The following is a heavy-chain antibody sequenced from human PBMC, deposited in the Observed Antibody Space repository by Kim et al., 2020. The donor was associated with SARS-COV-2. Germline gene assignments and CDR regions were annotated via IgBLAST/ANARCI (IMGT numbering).Heavy chain of an antibody. CDR3: ARDTPPFY. CDR1: GFTFNTYE. Sequence: GGSLRLSCAASGFTFNTYEMNWVRQAPGKGLEWVSLISSNGNTIYYADSVKGRFTISRDNAKNSLYLQMNSLRAEDTAVYYCARDTPPFYWGQGTLVTVSS. CDR2: ISSNGNTI. J-gene: IGHJ4*02. D-gene: IGHD3-16*01. V-gene: IGHV3-48*03.